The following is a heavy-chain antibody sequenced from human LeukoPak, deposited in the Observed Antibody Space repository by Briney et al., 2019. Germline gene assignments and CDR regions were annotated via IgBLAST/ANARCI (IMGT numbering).Heavy chain of an antibody. Sequence: GRSLRLSCAASGFTFGSFGMHGVREALGKGLEWVAVIWYDGSNEYYADSVKGRFNISRDNSKNTVYLQMNSLRVEDTAVYYCAKLTGTTPPYWGQGTPVTVSS. V-gene: IGHV3-33*06. CDR1: GFTFGSFG. D-gene: IGHD1-20*01. CDR2: IWYDGSNE. J-gene: IGHJ1*01. CDR3: AKLTGTTPPY.